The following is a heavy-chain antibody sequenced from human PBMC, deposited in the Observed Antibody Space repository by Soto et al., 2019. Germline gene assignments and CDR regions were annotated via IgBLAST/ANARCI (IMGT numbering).Heavy chain of an antibody. Sequence: QVQLVQSGAEVKKPGSSVKVSCKASGGTFSSYAISWVRQAPGQGLEWMGGIIPIFGTANYAQKFQGRVKITADESTSTDYMELSSLRSEDTAVYYCARGGNCSGGSCYSASFDYWGQGTLVTVSS. J-gene: IGHJ4*02. D-gene: IGHD2-15*01. CDR1: GGTFSSYA. CDR2: IIPIFGTA. CDR3: ARGGNCSGGSCYSASFDY. V-gene: IGHV1-69*01.